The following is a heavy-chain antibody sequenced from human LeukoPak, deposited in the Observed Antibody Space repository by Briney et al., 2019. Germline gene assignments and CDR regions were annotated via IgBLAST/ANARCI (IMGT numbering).Heavy chain of an antibody. Sequence: PGASLRLSCAASGFTFSSYAMSWVRQAPGKGLEWVSAISGSGGSTYYADSVKGRFTISRDNSKNTLYLQMNSLRAEDTAVYYCAKKVDCSSTSCYGPWFDPWGQGTLVTVSS. J-gene: IGHJ5*02. CDR1: GFTFSSYA. V-gene: IGHV3-23*01. D-gene: IGHD2-2*01. CDR3: AKKVDCSSTSCYGPWFDP. CDR2: ISGSGGST.